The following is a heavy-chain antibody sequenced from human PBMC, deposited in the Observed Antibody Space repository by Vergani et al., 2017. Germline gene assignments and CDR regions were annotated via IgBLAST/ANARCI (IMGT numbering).Heavy chain of an antibody. Sequence: QVQLQESGPGLVKPSQTLSLTCTVSGGSISSGGYSWNWIRQHPGKGLEWIGYIYYTGSTYYNPSLKSRITISVDTSKNQFSLKLSSVTAADTAVYYCARHAYDFWSGSYYYMDVWGKGTTVTVSS. CDR1: GGSISSGGYS. J-gene: IGHJ6*03. D-gene: IGHD3-3*01. CDR2: IYYTGST. CDR3: ARHAYDFWSGSYYYMDV. V-gene: IGHV4-31*03.